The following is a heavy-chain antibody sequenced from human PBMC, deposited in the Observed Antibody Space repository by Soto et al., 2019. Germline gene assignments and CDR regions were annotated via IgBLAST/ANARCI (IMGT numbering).Heavy chain of an antibody. CDR1: GGTFSSNP. V-gene: IGHV1-69*06. CDR2: IIPIFATP. D-gene: IGHD3-3*01. CDR3: ARDLSAVKRFESFKYYRMDV. Sequence: QVQLMQSGAEVRKPGSSVTVSCKASGGTFSSNPISWVRQAPGQGPEWMGGIIPIFATPHYARRFLDRVTLTANRSTNTAYMELTGLTSEDTAIYYCARDLSAVKRFESFKYYRMDVWGQWTTVTVS. J-gene: IGHJ6*02.